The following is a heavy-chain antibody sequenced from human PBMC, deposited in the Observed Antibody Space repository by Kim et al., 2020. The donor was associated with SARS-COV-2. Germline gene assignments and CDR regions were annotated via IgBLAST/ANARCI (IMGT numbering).Heavy chain of an antibody. CDR1: GGSFSGYY. CDR3: ARGTLNKLLRYFDWLPDY. Sequence: SETLSLTCAVYGGSFSGYYWSWIRQPPGKGLEWIGEINHSGSTNYNPSLKSRVTISVDTSKNQFSLKLSSVTAADTAVYYCARGTLNKLLRYFDWLPDYLGQVTLVTVSS. CDR2: INHSGST. V-gene: IGHV4-34*01. J-gene: IGHJ4*02. D-gene: IGHD3-9*01.